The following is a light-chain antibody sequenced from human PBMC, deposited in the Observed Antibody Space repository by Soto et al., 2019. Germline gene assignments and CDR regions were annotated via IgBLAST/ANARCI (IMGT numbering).Light chain of an antibody. CDR1: QSVSIW. Sequence: DIDLTQSPSTLSASVGDRVTLSCRASQSVSIWFAWYQQKPGKAPNLLLYKTSSIESGVPSRFSGSGSGTEFTLTISSLQPDDFATYYCQHYSDYSWTFGQGTKVEIK. J-gene: IGKJ1*01. CDR2: KTS. CDR3: QHYSDYSWT. V-gene: IGKV1-5*03.